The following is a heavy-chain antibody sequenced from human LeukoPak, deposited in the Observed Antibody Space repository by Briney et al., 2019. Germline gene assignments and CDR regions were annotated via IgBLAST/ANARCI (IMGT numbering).Heavy chain of an antibody. CDR1: GYTLTELS. CDR3: ATYLYGSGRGGMDV. Sequence: ASVKVSCKVSGYTLTELSMHWVRQAPGKGLEWMGGFDPEDGETIYAQKFQGRVTMTEDTSTDTAYMELSSLRSEDTAVYYCATYLYGSGRGGMDVWGQGTTVTVSS. D-gene: IGHD3-10*01. J-gene: IGHJ6*02. V-gene: IGHV1-24*01. CDR2: FDPEDGET.